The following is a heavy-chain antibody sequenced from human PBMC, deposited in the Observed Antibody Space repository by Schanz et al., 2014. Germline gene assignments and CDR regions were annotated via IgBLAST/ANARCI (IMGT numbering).Heavy chain of an antibody. CDR1: GYVFTAYY. J-gene: IGHJ3*02. V-gene: IGHV1-2*06. Sequence: QGHLVQSGAEVKEPGASVQVSCKASGYVFTAYYMHWGRQAPGQGLEGMGRLNPTVGGTIYAQNFQVRVTTTSDTSINTAYMELSRLTSDDTAVYYCARGSAPSAGRAFDIWGQGTMVTVSS. CDR3: ARGSAPSAGRAFDI. D-gene: IGHD6-13*01. CDR2: LNPTVGGT.